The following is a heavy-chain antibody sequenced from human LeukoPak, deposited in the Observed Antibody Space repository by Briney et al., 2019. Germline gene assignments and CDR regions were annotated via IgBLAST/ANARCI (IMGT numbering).Heavy chain of an antibody. V-gene: IGHV4-31*03. Sequence: PSETLSLTCTVSGGSISSGGYYWSWIRQHPGKGLEWIGYIYYSGSTYYNPSLKSRVTISVDTSKNQFPLKLSSVTAADTAVYYCARESPYGGADYWGQGTLVTVSS. CDR2: IYYSGST. J-gene: IGHJ4*02. CDR3: ARESPYGGADY. D-gene: IGHD4-23*01. CDR1: GGSISSGGYY.